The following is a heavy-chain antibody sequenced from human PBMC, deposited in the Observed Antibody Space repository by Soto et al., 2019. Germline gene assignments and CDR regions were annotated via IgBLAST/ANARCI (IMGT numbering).Heavy chain of an antibody. CDR2: IFHSGNT. V-gene: IGHV4-4*02. D-gene: IGHD2-8*01. Sequence: QVQLQESGPGLVKPSGTLSLTCAVSSGSIGTTNWRSWVRQTPGKGLEWIGEIFHSGNTYYNPSLASRVTISVDTSKNQFYLNLRSVTAADTAVYYCARRTWGMDVWGQGTTVTVSS. CDR1: SGSIGTTNW. J-gene: IGHJ6*02. CDR3: ARRTWGMDV.